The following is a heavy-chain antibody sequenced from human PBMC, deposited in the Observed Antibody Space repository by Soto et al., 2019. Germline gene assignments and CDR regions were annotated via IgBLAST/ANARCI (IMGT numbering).Heavy chain of an antibody. CDR1: GGSISSSSYY. CDR2: IYYSGST. V-gene: IGHV4-39*01. D-gene: IGHD2-15*01. CDR3: ASWYCSGGSCQDFDY. J-gene: IGHJ4*02. Sequence: QLQLQESGPGLVKPSETLSLTCTVSGGSISSSSYYWGWIRQPPGKGLEWIGSIYYSGSTYYNPSLKSRVTISVDTSKNQFSLKLSSVTAADTAVYYCASWYCSGGSCQDFDYWGQGTLVTVSS.